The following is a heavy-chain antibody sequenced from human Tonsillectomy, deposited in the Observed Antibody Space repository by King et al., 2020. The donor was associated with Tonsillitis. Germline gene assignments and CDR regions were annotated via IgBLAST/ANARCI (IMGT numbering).Heavy chain of an antibody. Sequence: VQLVESGGGVVQPGTSLRLSCAASGFIFSRYAMNWVRQAPGKGLEWVAVISNDGNKKYCADSVKGRFTVSRDNSKNTLNLQMSSLRTEDTAVYYCARDGDYASNGYADASDIWGQGTMVTVSS. D-gene: IGHD3-22*01. CDR3: ARDGDYASNGYADASDI. CDR2: ISNDGNKK. CDR1: GFIFSRYA. V-gene: IGHV3-30*04. J-gene: IGHJ3*02.